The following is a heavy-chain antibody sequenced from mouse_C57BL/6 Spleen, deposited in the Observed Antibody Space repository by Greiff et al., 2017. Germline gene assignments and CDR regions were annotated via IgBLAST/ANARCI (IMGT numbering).Heavy chain of an antibody. Sequence: DVQLQESGPELVKPGASVKIPCKASGYTFTDYNMDWVKQSHGKSLEWIGDINPNNGGTIYNQKFKGKATLTVDKSSSTAYMELRSLTSEDTAVYYCARTDYGSSPYYFDYWGQGTTLSVSS. CDR1: GYTFTDYN. V-gene: IGHV1-18*01. CDR2: INPNNGGT. CDR3: ARTDYGSSPYYFDY. J-gene: IGHJ2*01. D-gene: IGHD1-1*01.